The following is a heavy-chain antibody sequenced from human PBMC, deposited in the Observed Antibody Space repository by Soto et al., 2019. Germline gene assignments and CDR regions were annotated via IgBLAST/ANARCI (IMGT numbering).Heavy chain of an antibody. CDR3: AGEDKPGGYTPPGTSGFDS. J-gene: IGHJ4*02. Sequence: QVQLVQAGAEVKKPGSSVKVSCKASGGTFSTYAISWVRQAPGQGLEWMGGIIPIYGTANYAQKFQGRLKMTADESTSTGYMGLSSLRSDDTAVYYCAGEDKPGGYTPPGTSGFDSWGQGTLVTVSS. V-gene: IGHV1-69*12. D-gene: IGHD5-12*01. CDR2: IIPIYGTA. CDR1: GGTFSTYA.